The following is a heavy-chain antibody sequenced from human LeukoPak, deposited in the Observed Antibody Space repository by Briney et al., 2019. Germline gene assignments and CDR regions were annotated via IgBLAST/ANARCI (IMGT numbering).Heavy chain of an antibody. Sequence: ASVTVSFKSSGYTFTSYGISWVRQAPGQGLEWMGWISAYNGDTNYAQKLQGRVTMTTDTSTSTAYMELRSLRSDDTAVYYCAREDSGSSFYYYGMDVWGQGTTVTVSS. CDR3: AREDSGSSFYYYGMDV. V-gene: IGHV1-18*01. CDR1: GYTFTSYG. J-gene: IGHJ6*02. CDR2: ISAYNGDT. D-gene: IGHD1-26*01.